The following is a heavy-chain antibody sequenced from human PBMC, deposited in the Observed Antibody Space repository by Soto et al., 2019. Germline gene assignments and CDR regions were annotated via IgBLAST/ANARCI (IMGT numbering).Heavy chain of an antibody. Sequence: QVQLVQSGAEVKKSGASVKVSCRASGYTFTSHDIDWVRQATGQGLEWMGWMNPNSGNTGYAQKFQGRVTMTRNTSISTAYMELSSLRSEDTAVYYCARWDYGVYARFDHWGQGTLVTVSS. CDR1: GYTFTSHD. J-gene: IGHJ4*02. CDR3: ARWDYGVYARFDH. D-gene: IGHD4-17*01. V-gene: IGHV1-8*01. CDR2: MNPNSGNT.